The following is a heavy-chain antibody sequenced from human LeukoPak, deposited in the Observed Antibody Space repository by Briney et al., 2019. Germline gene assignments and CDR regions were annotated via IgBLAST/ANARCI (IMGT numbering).Heavy chain of an antibody. Sequence: SETLSLTCAVYGGSFSGYYWSWLRQPPGKGLEWIGEINHSGSTNYNPSLKSRVTISVDTSKNQFSLKLSSVTAADTAVYHCARVSGSSGYYQYYYYYYYMDVWGKGTTVTVSS. CDR1: GGSFSGYY. D-gene: IGHD3-22*01. CDR2: INHSGST. V-gene: IGHV4-34*01. J-gene: IGHJ6*03. CDR3: ARVSGSSGYYQYYYYYYYMDV.